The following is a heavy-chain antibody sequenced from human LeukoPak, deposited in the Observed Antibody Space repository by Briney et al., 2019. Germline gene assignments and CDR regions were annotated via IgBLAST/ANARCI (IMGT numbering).Heavy chain of an antibody. CDR2: ISSSSSYI. Sequence: GGSLRLSCAASGFTFSSYSMNWVRQAPGKGLEWVSSISSSSSYIYHADSVKGRFTISRDNAKNSLFLQMNSLRAEDTAVYYCARRVPNEVITDYFDYWGPGTLVTVSS. J-gene: IGHJ4*02. D-gene: IGHD3-16*01. CDR3: ARRVPNEVITDYFDY. V-gene: IGHV3-21*06. CDR1: GFTFSSYS.